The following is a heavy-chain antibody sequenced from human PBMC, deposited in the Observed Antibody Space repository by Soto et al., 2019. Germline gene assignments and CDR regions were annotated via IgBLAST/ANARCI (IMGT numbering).Heavy chain of an antibody. V-gene: IGHV3-15*01. CDR3: TTDPGDYEDF. CDR1: GITFINAW. J-gene: IGHJ4*01. CDR2: IKNRADGGTT. Sequence: EVQLVETGGDLVKPGGCLRLSCTASGITFINAWMSWVRQVPGKGLEWVGRIKNRADGGTTDYAAPVRGRFTISRDDSKNTLFLHMNSLEVDDTAVYYCTTDPGDYEDFWGHGTLVTVSS. D-gene: IGHD4-17*01.